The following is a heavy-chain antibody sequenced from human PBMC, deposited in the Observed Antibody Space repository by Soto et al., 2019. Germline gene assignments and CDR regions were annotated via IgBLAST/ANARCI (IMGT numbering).Heavy chain of an antibody. J-gene: IGHJ5*01. CDR1: GFTFTACA. CDR3: GGQRLSTIIEVFDS. V-gene: IGHV3-23*01. Sequence: EVQVLETGVGLVQPGGSLRLAGAASGFTFTACAMVCVRDAPGKRPEWVSGISGSGDSTNYADSAKGRLTIASDNTKNTQYLQMNSLRVADKAVSHCGGQRLSTIIEVFDSWCQGTLVTVSS. D-gene: IGHD3-22*01. CDR2: ISGSGDST.